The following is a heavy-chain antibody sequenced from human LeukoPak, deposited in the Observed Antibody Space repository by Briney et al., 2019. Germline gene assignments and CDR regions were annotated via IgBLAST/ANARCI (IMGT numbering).Heavy chain of an antibody. D-gene: IGHD2-15*01. CDR3: ARWVGGYCNGSNCYGGCFDY. J-gene: IGHJ4*02. Sequence: SETLSLTCTVSGGSISSYYWSWIRQPPGKGLEWIGYIYYSGSTNYNPSLKSRVTISVDTSKNQFSLKLSSVTAADTAVYYCARWVGGYCNGSNCYGGCFDYWGQGSLVTVSS. V-gene: IGHV4-59*08. CDR2: IYYSGST. CDR1: GGSISSYY.